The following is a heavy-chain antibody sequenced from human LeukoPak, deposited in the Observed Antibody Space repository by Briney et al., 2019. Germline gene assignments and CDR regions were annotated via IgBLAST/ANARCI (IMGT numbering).Heavy chain of an antibody. CDR3: AKMEGQRLYDYCMDV. Sequence: GGSLRLSCAASGFTFSSYAMYWVRQAPGKGLEWVSGIFGSGGSTHYADSVKGRFTISRDNSKNTLYLHMNSLRADDTAVYYCAKMEGQRLYDYCMDVWGRGTTVTVSS. CDR2: IFGSGGST. CDR1: GFTFSSYA. D-gene: IGHD3-3*01. J-gene: IGHJ6*03. V-gene: IGHV3-23*01.